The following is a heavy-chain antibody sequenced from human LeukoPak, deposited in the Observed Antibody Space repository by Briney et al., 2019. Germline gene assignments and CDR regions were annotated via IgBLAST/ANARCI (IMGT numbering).Heavy chain of an antibody. CDR2: IYTSGST. D-gene: IGHD2-8*01. CDR1: GGSISSYY. CDR3: ARDRGYCANGVCSNWFDS. V-gene: IGHV4-4*07. J-gene: IGHJ5*01. Sequence: SETLSLTCTVSGGSISSYYWSWIRQPAGKGLEWIGRIYTSGSTNYNPSLKSRVTMSVDTSKNQFSLKLSSVTAADTAVYYCARDRGYCANGVCSNWFDSWGQGTLVTVSS.